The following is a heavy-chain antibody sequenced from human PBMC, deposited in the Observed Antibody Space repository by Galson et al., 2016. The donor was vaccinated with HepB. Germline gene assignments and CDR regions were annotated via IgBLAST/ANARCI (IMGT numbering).Heavy chain of an antibody. CDR3: AGPAAMPVSGVIKFFDY. CDR2: INGYTT. J-gene: IGHJ4*02. CDR1: GFTFSSFA. V-gene: IGHV3-23*01. D-gene: IGHD3-22*01. Sequence: SLRLSCATSGFTFSSFAMTWVRQAPGKGLEWVSSINGYTTHYADSVKGRFTISRDNSKNTVYLQMNSVRAEDTAAYCCAGPAAMPVSGVIKFFDYWGQGTLVTVSS.